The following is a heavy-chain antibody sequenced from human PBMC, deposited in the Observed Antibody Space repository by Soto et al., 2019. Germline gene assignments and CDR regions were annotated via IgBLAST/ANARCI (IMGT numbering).Heavy chain of an antibody. D-gene: IGHD6-19*01. J-gene: IGHJ4*02. CDR2: IRKRINSYTT. CDR3: ARVMVVAGNYYFEY. Sequence: EVQLVESGGGLAQPGGSLRLSCAASGFTFSDHYMDWVRQAPGKGLEWVGRIRKRINSYTTEYAASVKGRFTISRDDSKNSLYLQMNSLKTDDTAVYYCARVMVVAGNYYFEYWGQGTLVTVSS. CDR1: GFTFSDHY. V-gene: IGHV3-72*01.